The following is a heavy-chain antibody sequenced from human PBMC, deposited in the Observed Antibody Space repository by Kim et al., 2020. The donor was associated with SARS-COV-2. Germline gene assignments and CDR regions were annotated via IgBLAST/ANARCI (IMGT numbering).Heavy chain of an antibody. V-gene: IGHV3-7*03. CDR2: IKQDGNEK. D-gene: IGHD6-13*01. Sequence: GGSLRLSCVASGFTFSSYWMSWVRQAPGKGLEWVANIKQDGNEKYYVDSVKGRFTICRDNAKNSLYLQMNSLRAEDTAVYYCAKVSIAAPGSDYWGQGTLVTVSS. CDR3: AKVSIAAPGSDY. J-gene: IGHJ4*02. CDR1: GFTFSSYW.